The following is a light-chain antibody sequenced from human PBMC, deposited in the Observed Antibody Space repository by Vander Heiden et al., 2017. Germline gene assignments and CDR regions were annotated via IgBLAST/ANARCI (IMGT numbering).Light chain of an antibody. CDR1: QSVLYSSNNKNY. CDR2: WAS. CDR3: QQYYTTLT. V-gene: IGKV4-1*01. J-gene: IGKJ5*01. Sequence: DTVMTQSPDSLAVSLGERATINCKSSQSVLYSSNNKNYLAWYRQKPGQPPELLIYWASTRESGVPDRFSGSGSGKDFTLTISSLQAEDVAVYYCQQYYTTLTFGQGTRLEIK.